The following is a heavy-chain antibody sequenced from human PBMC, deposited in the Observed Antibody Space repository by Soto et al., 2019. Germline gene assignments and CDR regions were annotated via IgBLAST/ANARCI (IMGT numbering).Heavy chain of an antibody. CDR2: IYYSGST. Sequence: QVQLQESGPGLAKPSETLSLTCTVSGGSISSYYWSWIRQPPGKGLEWIGYIYYSGSTNYNPSLKSRVTISVDTSKNQFSLTLSSVTAADTAVYYCARDRVDFWSGSYYYYGMDDWGQGTTVTVSS. V-gene: IGHV4-59*01. J-gene: IGHJ6*02. CDR3: ARDRVDFWSGSYYYYGMDD. D-gene: IGHD3-3*01. CDR1: GGSISSYY.